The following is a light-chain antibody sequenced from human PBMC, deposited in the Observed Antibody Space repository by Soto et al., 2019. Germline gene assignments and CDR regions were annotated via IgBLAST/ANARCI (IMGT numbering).Light chain of an antibody. CDR1: QTISSNY. CDR2: GAS. V-gene: IGKV3-20*01. CDR3: QLYGSSPKT. J-gene: IGKJ1*01. Sequence: EIVLTQSPGTLSLSPGERATLSCRATQTISSNYLAWYRQKPGQAQKLLIHGASTMATGIPARFSGSGSGTDFTLTISRLEPEDFAEYYCQLYGSSPKTFGQGNKVEF.